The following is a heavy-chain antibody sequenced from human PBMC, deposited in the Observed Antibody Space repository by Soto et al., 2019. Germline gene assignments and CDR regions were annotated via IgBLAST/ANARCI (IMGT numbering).Heavy chain of an antibody. V-gene: IGHV3-33*01. CDR2: IWYDGSNK. CDR3: ARELPQYYDFWSGYYSPYYYYGMDV. D-gene: IGHD3-3*01. Sequence: GGSLRLSCAASGFTFSSYGMHWVRQAPGKGLEWVAVIWYDGSNKYYADSVKGRFTISRDNSKNTLYLQMNSLRAEDTAVYYCARELPQYYDFWSGYYSPYYYYGMDVWGQGTTVTVSS. CDR1: GFTFSSYG. J-gene: IGHJ6*02.